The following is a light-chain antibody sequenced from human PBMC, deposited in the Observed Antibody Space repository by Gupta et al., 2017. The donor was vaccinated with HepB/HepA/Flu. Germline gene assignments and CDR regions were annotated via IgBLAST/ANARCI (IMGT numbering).Light chain of an antibody. J-gene: IGKJ3*01. CDR2: TTS. CDR3: QQGYTAPLT. Sequence: DIQMTQSPSSLSASVGDRVTITCRPSQSINGYLNWYQQKPGKAPKLLLHTTSTLQRGVPSRFSGSGSGTDFTLTISSMQPEDFATYYCQQGYTAPLTFGPGTRVDIE. V-gene: IGKV1-39*01. CDR1: QSINGY.